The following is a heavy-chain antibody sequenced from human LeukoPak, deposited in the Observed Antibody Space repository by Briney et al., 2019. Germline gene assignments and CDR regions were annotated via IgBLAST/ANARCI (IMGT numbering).Heavy chain of an antibody. V-gene: IGHV5-51*01. D-gene: IGHD1-1*01. CDR3: ARRLQLRAYFDF. J-gene: IGHJ4*02. Sequence: GESLKISCKGLGYSFNTYWIGWVRQMPGKGLELMGLIYPGDSDTRYNPSFQGQVTLSADKPINTAYLQWSSLKASDTAIYYCARRLQLRAYFDFWAQGTLVTVSS. CDR2: IYPGDSDT. CDR1: GYSFNTYW.